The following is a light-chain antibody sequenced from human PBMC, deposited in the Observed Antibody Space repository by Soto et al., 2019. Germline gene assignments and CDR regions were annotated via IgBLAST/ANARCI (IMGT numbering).Light chain of an antibody. CDR3: ASWDDSRKGVV. CDR2: SND. V-gene: IGLV1-44*01. J-gene: IGLJ2*01. CDR1: SSNIGSNT. Sequence: QSVLTQPPSASGTPGQRVTISCSGRSSNIGSNTVTWYQHLPGTAPKLLIYSNDQRPSGVPDRFSGSKSGTSGSLAISGLQSEDEADYYCASWDDSRKGVVFGGGTKLTVL.